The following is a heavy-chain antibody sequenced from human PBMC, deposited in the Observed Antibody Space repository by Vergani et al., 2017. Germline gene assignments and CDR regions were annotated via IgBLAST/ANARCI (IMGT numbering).Heavy chain of an antibody. D-gene: IGHD5-12*01. CDR1: GGTFSSYA. Sequence: QVQLVQSGAEVKKPGSSVKVSCKASGGTFSSYAISWVRQAPGQGLEWMGGIIPIFGTANYAQKFHGRVTITADESTSTAYMELSSLRSEDTAVYYCARADSGMTIGSWHMDVWGKGTTVTVSS. CDR3: ARADSGMTIGSWHMDV. V-gene: IGHV1-69*01. CDR2: IIPIFGTA. J-gene: IGHJ6*03.